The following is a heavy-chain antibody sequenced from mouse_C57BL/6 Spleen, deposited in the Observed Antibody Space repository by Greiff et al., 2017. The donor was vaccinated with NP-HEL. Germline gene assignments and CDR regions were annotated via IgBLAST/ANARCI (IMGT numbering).Heavy chain of an antibody. CDR2: IDPEDGET. V-gene: IGHV14-2*01. CDR1: SFNIKDYY. Sequence: VQLQQSGAELVKPGASVKLSCTASSFNIKDYYMHWVKQRTEQGLEWIGRIDPEDGETKYAPTFQGKATITADTSSNTAYLQLSSLTSEDTAVYYCARKFAYWGQGTLVTVSA. CDR3: ARKFAY. J-gene: IGHJ3*01.